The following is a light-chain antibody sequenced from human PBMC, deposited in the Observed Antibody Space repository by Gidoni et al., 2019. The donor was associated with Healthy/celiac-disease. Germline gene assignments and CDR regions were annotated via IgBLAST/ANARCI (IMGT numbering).Light chain of an antibody. CDR2: AAS. CDR1: QSITSY. Sequence: DNQMTQSPSSLSSSVGDRVTITCRASQSITSYLNWYQQEPGKATKLLIYAASSLQSGVASRFSGSGSGTDFTRTISRLQPEDFATYYCQQSYSTPLFGGXTKVEIK. J-gene: IGKJ4*01. CDR3: QQSYSTPL. V-gene: IGKV1-39*01.